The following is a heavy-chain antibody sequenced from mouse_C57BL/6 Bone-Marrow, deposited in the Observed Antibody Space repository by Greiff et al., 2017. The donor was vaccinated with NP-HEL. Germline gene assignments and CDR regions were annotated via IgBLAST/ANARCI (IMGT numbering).Heavy chain of an antibody. D-gene: IGHD1-1*01. CDR2: IYPRSGNT. CDR3: ARGGVYYYGKGFAY. CDR1: GYTFTSYG. V-gene: IGHV1-81*01. Sequence: QVQLQQSGAELARPGASVKLSCKASGYTFTSYGISWVKQRTGQGLEWIGEIYPRSGNTYYNEKFKGKATLTADKSSSTAYMELRSLTSEDSAVYFCARGGVYYYGKGFAYWGQGTLVTVSA. J-gene: IGHJ3*01.